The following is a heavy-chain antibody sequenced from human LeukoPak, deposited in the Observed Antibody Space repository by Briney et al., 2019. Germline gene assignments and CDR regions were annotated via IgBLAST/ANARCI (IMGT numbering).Heavy chain of an antibody. CDR3: ATQGLAKALDY. Sequence: PGGSLRLSCAASGFTFSTYAMHWDRQVPGKGLEWISYITTGGTTRYYADSVKGRFTISRDNAKNSLYLQMNSLRDEDTAVYYCATQGLAKALDYWGQGTLVTVSS. J-gene: IGHJ4*02. CDR1: GFTFSTYA. D-gene: IGHD3/OR15-3a*01. CDR2: ITTGGTTR. V-gene: IGHV3-48*02.